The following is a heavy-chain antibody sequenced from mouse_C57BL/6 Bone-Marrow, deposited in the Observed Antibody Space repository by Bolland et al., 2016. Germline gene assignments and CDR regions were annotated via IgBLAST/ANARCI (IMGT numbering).Heavy chain of an antibody. Sequence: LPGSGSTNYNEKFKGKATFTADTSSNTAYMQLSSLTTEDSAIYYCARRLRLNYVMDYWGQGTS. CDR2: LPGSGST. CDR3: ARRLRLNYVMDY. V-gene: IGHV1-9*01. J-gene: IGHJ4*01. D-gene: IGHD2-4*01.